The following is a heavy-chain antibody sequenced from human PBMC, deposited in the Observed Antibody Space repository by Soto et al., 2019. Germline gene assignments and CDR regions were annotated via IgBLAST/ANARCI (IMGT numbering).Heavy chain of an antibody. V-gene: IGHV3-23*01. Sequence: GGSLRLSCAASGFTFSSYAMTWVRRAPGKGLEWVSGISGSGSTSYADSLKGRFTISRDNSKNTMYLQMNSLRTDDTAVYYCAIDRTFYYGSGSYRGYYYGMDVWGQGTTVTVSS. J-gene: IGHJ6*02. CDR1: GFTFSSYA. D-gene: IGHD3-10*01. CDR2: ISGSGST. CDR3: AIDRTFYYGSGSYRGYYYGMDV.